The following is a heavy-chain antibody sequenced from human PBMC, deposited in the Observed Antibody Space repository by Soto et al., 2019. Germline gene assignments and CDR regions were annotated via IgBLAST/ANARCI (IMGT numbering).Heavy chain of an antibody. CDR3: ARVGDTELVVGDNWFNT. J-gene: IGHJ5*02. V-gene: IGHV1-8*01. D-gene: IGHD2-15*01. Sequence: ASVKVSCKASGYTFTSYDINWVRQATGQGLEWMGWMNPNSGNTGYAQKFQGRVTMTRNTSISTAYMELSSLRSEDTAVYYCARVGDTELVVGDNWFNTWGQGTLVTVSS. CDR1: GYTFTSYD. CDR2: MNPNSGNT.